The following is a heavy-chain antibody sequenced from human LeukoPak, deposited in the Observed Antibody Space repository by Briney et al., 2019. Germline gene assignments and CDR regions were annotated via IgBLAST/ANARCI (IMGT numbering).Heavy chain of an antibody. CDR3: ARVRRYGGNSGYFDY. V-gene: IGHV3-30*03. CDR2: ISYDGSNK. CDR1: GFTFSSYG. Sequence: QPGGSLRLSCAASGFTFSSYGMHWVRQAPGKGLEWVAVISYDGSNKYYADSVKGRFTISRDNSKNTLYLQMNSLRAEDTAVYYCARVRRYGGNSGYFDYWGQGTLVTVSS. J-gene: IGHJ4*02. D-gene: IGHD4-17*01.